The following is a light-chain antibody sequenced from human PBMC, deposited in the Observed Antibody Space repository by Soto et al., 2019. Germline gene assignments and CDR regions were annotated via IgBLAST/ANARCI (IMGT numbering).Light chain of an antibody. CDR2: GAS. Sequence: EIVLTQSPGLLSLSPGERATLSCRASQSIDSRYLGWYQQKPGQTPRLLIYGASGRATGIPDRFSGSGSGTDFTLTISRLEPEDFAVYYCQQYGSSGTFGQGTKVDIK. CDR3: QQYGSSGT. V-gene: IGKV3-20*01. CDR1: QSIDSRY. J-gene: IGKJ1*01.